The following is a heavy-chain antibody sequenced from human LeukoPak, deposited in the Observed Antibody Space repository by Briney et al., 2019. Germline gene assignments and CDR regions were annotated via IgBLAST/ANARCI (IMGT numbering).Heavy chain of an antibody. CDR3: ARDTMVVGATYYYYYMDV. D-gene: IGHD2-15*01. V-gene: IGHV3-20*04. J-gene: IGHJ6*03. CDR2: INWKGSST. CDR1: GFTFTSHG. Sequence: GGTLRLSCAASGFTFTSHGMNWVRQAPGKGLEWVSGINWKGSSTGYADSVKGRFTISRGNAKKSLYLQMNSLRAEDTALYYCARDTMVVGATYYYYYMDVWGKGTTVTVSS.